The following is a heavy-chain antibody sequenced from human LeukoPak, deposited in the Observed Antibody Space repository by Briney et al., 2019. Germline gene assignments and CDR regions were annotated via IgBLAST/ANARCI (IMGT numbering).Heavy chain of an antibody. V-gene: IGHV5-51*01. CDR1: GSSFTSYW. D-gene: IGHD2-2*01. CDR3: ARHGQYCSSTSCRIGGWFDP. CDR2: IYPGDSDT. J-gene: IGHJ5*02. Sequence: GASLQIPCQGSGSSFTSYWIGWVRQLPGKGLEWMGIIYPGDSDTRYSPSFQGQVTISADKSISTAYLQWSSLKASDTAMYYCARHGQYCSSTSCRIGGWFDPWGQGTLVTVSS.